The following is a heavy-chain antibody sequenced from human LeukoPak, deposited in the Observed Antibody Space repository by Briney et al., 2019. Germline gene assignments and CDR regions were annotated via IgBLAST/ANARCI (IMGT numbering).Heavy chain of an antibody. V-gene: IGHV1-2*02. CDR2: INPNSGGT. Sequence: ASVKVSCKASGCTFTGYYMHWVRQAPGQGLEWMGWINPNSGGTNYAQKFQGRVTMTRDTSISTAYMELSRLRSDDTAVYYCARVDLSYYYDSSGCYGAYFDYWGQGTLVTVSS. CDR1: GCTFTGYY. D-gene: IGHD3-22*01. J-gene: IGHJ4*02. CDR3: ARVDLSYYYDSSGCYGAYFDY.